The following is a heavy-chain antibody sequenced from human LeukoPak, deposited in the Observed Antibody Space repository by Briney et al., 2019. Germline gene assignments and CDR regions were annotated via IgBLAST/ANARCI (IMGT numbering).Heavy chain of an antibody. CDR3: ARGLKYYYDSSGYFGWYFDL. V-gene: IGHV1-69*13. Sequence: ASVKVSCKASGGTFSSYAISWVRQAPGQGLEWMGGIIPIFGTANYAQKFQGRVTITADESTSTAYMELSSLRSEDTAVFYCARGLKYYYDSSGYFGWYFDLWGRGTLVTVSS. D-gene: IGHD3-22*01. J-gene: IGHJ2*01. CDR2: IIPIFGTA. CDR1: GGTFSSYA.